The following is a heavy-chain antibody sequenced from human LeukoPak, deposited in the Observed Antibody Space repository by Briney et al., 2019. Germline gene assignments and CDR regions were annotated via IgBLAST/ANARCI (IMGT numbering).Heavy chain of an antibody. CDR3: ARESSSTWDAFDI. J-gene: IGHJ3*02. CDR2: VYYSGST. Sequence: SETLSLTCTVSGGSISTYYWSWIRQPPGKGLEWIGYVYYSGSTNYNPSLKSRVTMSVDTSKIQFSLKLSSVTAADTAVYYCARESSSTWDAFDIWGQGTMVTVSS. D-gene: IGHD2-2*01. V-gene: IGHV4-59*01. CDR1: GGSISTYY.